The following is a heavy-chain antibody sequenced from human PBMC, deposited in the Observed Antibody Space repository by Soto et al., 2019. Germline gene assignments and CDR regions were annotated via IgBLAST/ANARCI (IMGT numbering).Heavy chain of an antibody. CDR1: GLTFSSYA. V-gene: IGHV3-30-3*01. D-gene: IGHD2-21*02. CDR3: ARAFPGTYCGGDCYVDY. CDR2: ISYDGSNK. J-gene: IGHJ4*02. Sequence: PGGSLRLSCAASGLTFSSYAMHWVRQAPGKGLEWVAVISYDGSNKYYADSVKGRFTISRGNSKNTLYLQMNSLRAEDTAVYYCARAFPGTYCGGDCYVDYWGQGTLVTVSS.